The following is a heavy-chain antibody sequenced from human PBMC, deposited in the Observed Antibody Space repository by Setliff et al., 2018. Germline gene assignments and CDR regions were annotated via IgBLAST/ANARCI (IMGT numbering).Heavy chain of an antibody. Sequence: ASVKVSCKASGYTFTSYGVHWVRQAPGQRLEWMGWINAANGKTKYSQKFQGRVTITRDTSASTVYMEMSSLRPEDTAVYYCAKDTHYYASSGYYCFDYWGQGTLVTVSS. CDR1: GYTFTSYG. V-gene: IGHV1-3*01. CDR2: INAANGKT. J-gene: IGHJ4*02. D-gene: IGHD3-22*01. CDR3: AKDTHYYASSGYYCFDY.